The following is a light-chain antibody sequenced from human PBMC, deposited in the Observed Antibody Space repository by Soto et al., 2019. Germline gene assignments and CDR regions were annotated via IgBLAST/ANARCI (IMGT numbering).Light chain of an antibody. J-gene: IGKJ1*01. CDR1: QSISSW. CDR3: QQYNSYSRT. CDR2: AAS. V-gene: IGKV1-5*01. Sequence: IKMTQSPSTLSASVGDRVTITCRASQSISSWLAWYQQKPGKAPKLLIYAASSLESGVPSRFGGSGSGTEFTLTISSLQPDDFATYYCQQYNSYSRTFGQGTKVDI.